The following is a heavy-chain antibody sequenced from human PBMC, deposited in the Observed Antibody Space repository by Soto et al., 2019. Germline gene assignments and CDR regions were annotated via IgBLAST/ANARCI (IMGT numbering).Heavy chain of an antibody. CDR2: INEDGSKK. CDR1: GFTVSAKW. V-gene: IGHV3-7*03. D-gene: IGHD6-19*01. Sequence: PGGSLRLSCAVSGFTVSAKWMSWVRQAPGKGLEWLANINEDGSKKFYVDSVKGRFTTSKDNAKNSLSLQLGSLRADDTAVYYCAREMHLGSGWGDIDIWGRGTMVTVSS. CDR3: AREMHLGSGWGDIDI. J-gene: IGHJ4*02.